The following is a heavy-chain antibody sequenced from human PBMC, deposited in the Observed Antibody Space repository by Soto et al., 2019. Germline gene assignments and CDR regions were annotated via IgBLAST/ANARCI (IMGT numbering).Heavy chain of an antibody. CDR2: IMYSGYS. Sequence: QVQLQESGPGLVKPSETLSLTCTVSGDSLTNYYCSWFRQPPGKGLEWIGYIMYSGYSAYNLSLKRRVTMSMDTSNPQFSLMLESVTATDTAVYYCARHGFGPLHGLVDVWGQGTTVIVSS. J-gene: IGHJ6*02. V-gene: IGHV4-59*08. D-gene: IGHD3-10*01. CDR1: GDSLTNYY. CDR3: ARHGFGPLHGLVDV.